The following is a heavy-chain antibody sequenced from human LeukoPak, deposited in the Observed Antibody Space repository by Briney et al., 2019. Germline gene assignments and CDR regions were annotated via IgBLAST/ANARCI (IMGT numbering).Heavy chain of an antibody. Sequence: SETLSLTCTVSGDSINSLDLWSWVRQPPGKGLEWIGEMYLSGTTHSNPSVKSRVTISIDKSKNQFFLNLSSVTAADTAVYYCARGGTATDYFDYWGQGTLVTVSS. CDR3: ARGGTATDYFDY. CDR1: GDSINSLDL. V-gene: IGHV4-4*02. D-gene: IGHD2-21*02. J-gene: IGHJ4*02. CDR2: MYLSGTT.